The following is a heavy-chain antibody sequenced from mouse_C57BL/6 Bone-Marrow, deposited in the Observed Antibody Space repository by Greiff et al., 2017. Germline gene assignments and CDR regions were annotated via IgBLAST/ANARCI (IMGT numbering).Heavy chain of an antibody. J-gene: IGHJ3*01. D-gene: IGHD2-3*01. CDR2: IWSGGST. CDR1: GFSLTSYG. V-gene: IGHV2-2*01. Sequence: QLQQSGPGLVQPSQSLSITCTVSGFSLTSYGVHWVRQSPGKGLEWLGVIWSGGSTDYNAAFISRLSISKDNSKSQVFFKMNSLQADDTAIYYCARNWGWLPFAYWGQGTLVTVSA. CDR3: ARNWGWLPFAY.